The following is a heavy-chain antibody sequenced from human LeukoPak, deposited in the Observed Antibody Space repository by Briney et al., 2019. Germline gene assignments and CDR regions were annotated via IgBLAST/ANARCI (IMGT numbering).Heavy chain of an antibody. Sequence: ASVKVSCKASGYTFTGYYMHWVRQAPGQGLEWMGWINPNSGGTNYAQKFQGRVTMTRDTSISTAYMELSRLRSDDTAVYCCARVKAVAGKTTGYWGQGTLVTVSS. V-gene: IGHV1-2*02. CDR1: GYTFTGYY. CDR3: ARVKAVAGKTTGY. D-gene: IGHD6-19*01. J-gene: IGHJ4*02. CDR2: INPNSGGT.